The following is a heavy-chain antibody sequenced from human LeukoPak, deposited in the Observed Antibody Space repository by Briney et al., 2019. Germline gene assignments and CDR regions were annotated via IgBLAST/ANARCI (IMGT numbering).Heavy chain of an antibody. CDR2: IRSKTYGGTT. V-gene: IGHV3-49*04. CDR1: GLTFTTYW. J-gene: IGHJ6*03. D-gene: IGHD6-13*01. CDR3: TRASSSTWSYYYYYMDV. Sequence: GGSLRLSCAASGLTFTTYWMSWVRQAPGKGLEWVGFIRSKTYGGTTEYAASVKGRFTISRDESKSIAYLQLNRLKTEDTAVYYCTRASSSTWSYYYYYMDVWGKGTTVTISS.